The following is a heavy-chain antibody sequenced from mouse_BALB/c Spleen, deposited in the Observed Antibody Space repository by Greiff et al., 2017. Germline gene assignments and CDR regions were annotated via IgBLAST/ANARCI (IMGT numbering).Heavy chain of an antibody. D-gene: IGHD2-2*01. CDR2: INPSTGYT. V-gene: IGHV1-7*01. CDR3: ARERYGYDGTVPGFAY. CDR1: GYTFTSYW. Sequence: QVQLQQSGAELAKPGASVKMSCKASGYTFTSYWMHWVKQRPGQGLEWIGYINPSTGYTEYNQKFKDKATLTADKSSSTAYMQLSSLTSEDSAVYYCARERYGYDGTVPGFAYWGQGTLVTVSA. J-gene: IGHJ3*01.